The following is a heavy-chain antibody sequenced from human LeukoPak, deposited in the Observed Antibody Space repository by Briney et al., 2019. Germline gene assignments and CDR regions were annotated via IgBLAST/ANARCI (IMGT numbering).Heavy chain of an antibody. V-gene: IGHV5-51*01. J-gene: IGHJ4*02. D-gene: IGHD3-3*01. CDR2: IYPGDSDT. CDR1: GCSFTSYW. Sequence: GESLKISCKGSGCSFTSYWIGWVRQMPGKSLEWMGIIYPGDSDTRYSPSFQGQVTISADKSISTAYLQWSSLKASDTAMYYCARLSEDFWSGYSFFDYWGQGTLVTVSS. CDR3: ARLSEDFWSGYSFFDY.